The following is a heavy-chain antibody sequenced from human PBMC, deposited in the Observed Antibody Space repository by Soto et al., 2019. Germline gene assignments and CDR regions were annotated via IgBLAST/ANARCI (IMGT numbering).Heavy chain of an antibody. V-gene: IGHV4-31*03. D-gene: IGHD1-26*01. CDR2: IYCSGIT. J-gene: IGHJ6*01. Sequence: SETLSLTCTVSGGSISSGGYYWSLIRHHPWKGLDWICYIYCSGITYYNPSLKIRVTISVDTSKNHFSLKLSSVTASYTAVYYXAXDSPPGATTYYYYYGMDVWGQGTTVTVSS. CDR3: AXDSPPGATTYYYYYGMDV. CDR1: GGSISSGGYY.